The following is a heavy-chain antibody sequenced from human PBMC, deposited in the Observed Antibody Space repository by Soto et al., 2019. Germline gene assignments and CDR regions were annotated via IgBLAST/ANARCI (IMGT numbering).Heavy chain of an antibody. V-gene: IGHV4-39*01. D-gene: IGHD3-10*01. Sequence: SETLSLTCTVSGGSISSSSYYWGWIRQPPGKGLEWIGSIYYSGSTYYNPSLKSRVTISVDTSKNQFSLKLSSVTAADTAVYYFASVGGGLYGSGSYYFKHFDYWGQGTLVTVSS. CDR3: ASVGGGLYGSGSYYFKHFDY. CDR2: IYYSGST. CDR1: GGSISSSSYY. J-gene: IGHJ4*02.